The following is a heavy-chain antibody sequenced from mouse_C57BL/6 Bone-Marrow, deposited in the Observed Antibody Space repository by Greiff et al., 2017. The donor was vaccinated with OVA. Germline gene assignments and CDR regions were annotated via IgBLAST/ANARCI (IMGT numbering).Heavy chain of an antibody. CDR1: GYTFTNYW. CDR2: IYPGGGYT. CDR3: ARLANCPPYYAMDY. D-gene: IGHD4-1*01. Sequence: QVQLQQSGAELVRPGTSVKMSCKASGYTFTNYWIGWAKQRPGHGLEWIGDIYPGGGYTNYNEKFKGKATLTADKSSSTAYMQFSSLTSEDSAIYYCARLANCPPYYAMDYWGQGTSVTVSS. V-gene: IGHV1-63*01. J-gene: IGHJ4*01.